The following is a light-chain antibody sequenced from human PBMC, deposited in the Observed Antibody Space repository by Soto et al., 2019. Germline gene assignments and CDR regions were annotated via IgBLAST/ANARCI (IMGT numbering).Light chain of an antibody. J-gene: IGLJ1*01. CDR2: EVN. CDR3: SSYAGTNIFYF. Sequence: QSVLTQPPSASGSTGQSVTISCTGTSNDDGGYKYVSWYQQHPGKAPKLIIYEVNKRPSGVPDRFSASKTGNTASLTVSGLQAEDEADYYCSSYAGTNIFYFFGTGTKVTVL. CDR1: SNDDGGYKY. V-gene: IGLV2-8*01.